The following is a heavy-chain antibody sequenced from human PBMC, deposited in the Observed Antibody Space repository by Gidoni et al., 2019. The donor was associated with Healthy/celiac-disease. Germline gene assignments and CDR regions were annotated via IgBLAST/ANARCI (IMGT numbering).Heavy chain of an antibody. CDR2: INHSGSP. J-gene: IGHJ4*02. V-gene: IGHV4-34*01. Sequence: QVQLQQWGAGLLKPSETLSLTCAVYGGSFSGYYWSWIRQPPGKGLEWIGEINHSGSPNYNPSPKSRVTISVDTSKNQFSLKLSSVTAADTAVYYCASRSIAARPGPDYWGQGTLVTVSS. D-gene: IGHD6-6*01. CDR3: ASRSIAARPGPDY. CDR1: GGSFSGYY.